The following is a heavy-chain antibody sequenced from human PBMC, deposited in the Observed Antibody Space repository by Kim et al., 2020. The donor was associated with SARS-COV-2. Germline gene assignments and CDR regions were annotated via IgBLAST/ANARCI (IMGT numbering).Heavy chain of an antibody. J-gene: IGHJ3*02. CDR2: ISGSGGST. CDR3: AKGLRGADAFDI. D-gene: IGHD2-15*01. CDR1: GFTFSSYA. V-gene: IGHV3-23*01. Sequence: GGSLRLSCAASGFTFSSYAMSWVRQAPGKGLEWVSAISGSGGSTYYADSVKGRFTISRGNSKNTLYLQMNSLRAEDTAVYYCAKGLRGADAFDIWGQGTMVTVSS.